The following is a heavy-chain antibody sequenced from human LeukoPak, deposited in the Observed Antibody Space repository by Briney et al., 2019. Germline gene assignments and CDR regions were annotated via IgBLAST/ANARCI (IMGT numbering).Heavy chain of an antibody. V-gene: IGHV3-30-3*01. CDR3: ARDQIAGDRVQDY. CDR2: ISYDGSNK. CDR1: GFTFSSYA. J-gene: IGHJ4*02. Sequence: GGSLRLSCAASGFTFSSYAVHWVRQAPGKGLEWVAVISYDGSNKYYADSVKGRITISRDNSKNTLYLQMNSLRAEDTAVYYCARDQIAGDRVQDYWGQGTLVTVSS. D-gene: IGHD2-21*01.